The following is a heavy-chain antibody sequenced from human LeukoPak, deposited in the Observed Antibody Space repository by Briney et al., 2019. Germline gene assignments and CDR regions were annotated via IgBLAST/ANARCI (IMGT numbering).Heavy chain of an antibody. Sequence: GGSLRLSCAASGFTFSTYWMHWVRQTPGKGLVWVSRIDYDGINTNYADSVKGRFTISRDNAKNTLYLQMISLRAEDTAVYYCAKARRIQLWLSWGQGTLVTVSS. J-gene: IGHJ5*02. CDR3: AKARRIQLWLS. CDR1: GFTFSTYW. CDR2: IDYDGINT. D-gene: IGHD5-18*01. V-gene: IGHV3-74*01.